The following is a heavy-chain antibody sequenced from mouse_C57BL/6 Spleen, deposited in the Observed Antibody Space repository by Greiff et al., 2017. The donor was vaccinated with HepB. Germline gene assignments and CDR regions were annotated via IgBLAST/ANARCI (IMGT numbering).Heavy chain of an antibody. V-gene: IGHV1-52*01. CDR2: IDPSDSET. Sequence: QVQLQQSGAELVRPGSSVKLSCKASGYTFTSYWMHWVKQRPIQGLEWIGNIDPSDSETHYNQKFKDKATLTVDKSSSTAYMQLSSLTSEDSAVYYCARGGGQRDFDYWGQGTTLTVSS. CDR3: ARGGGQRDFDY. CDR1: GYTFTSYW. J-gene: IGHJ2*01.